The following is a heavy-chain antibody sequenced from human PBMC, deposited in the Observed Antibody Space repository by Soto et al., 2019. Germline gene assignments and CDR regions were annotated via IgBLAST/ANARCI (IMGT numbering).Heavy chain of an antibody. CDR2: ISPDGGNQ. CDR3: ARENSRIAPRLFQH. J-gene: IGHJ1*01. D-gene: IGHD6-6*01. Sequence: GGSRRLSCVASGFIFSDYAMHWARQAPGKGLVWVALISPDGGNQYYSESAKGRFTISRDNSKNTLYLQMNDLRPDDTALYYCARENSRIAPRLFQHWGHGRLVTVSS. CDR1: GFIFSDYA. V-gene: IGHV3-30-3*01.